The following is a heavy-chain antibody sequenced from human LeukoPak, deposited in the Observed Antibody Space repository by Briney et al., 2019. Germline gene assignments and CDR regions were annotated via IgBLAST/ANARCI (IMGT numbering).Heavy chain of an antibody. Sequence: PGGSLRLSCAASGYTFTSYAMHWVRQAPGQRLEWMGWINAGNGNTKYSQKFQGRVTITRDTSASTAYMELSSLRSEDTAVYYCARPGIVGATSSVAFDIWGQGTMVTVSS. V-gene: IGHV1-3*01. CDR1: GYTFTSYA. D-gene: IGHD1-26*01. CDR3: ARPGIVGATSSVAFDI. J-gene: IGHJ3*02. CDR2: INAGNGNT.